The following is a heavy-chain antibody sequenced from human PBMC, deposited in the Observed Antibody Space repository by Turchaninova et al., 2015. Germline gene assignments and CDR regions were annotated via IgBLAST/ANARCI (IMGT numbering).Heavy chain of an antibody. V-gene: IGHV3-7*01. CDR2: IQQDGIEE. CDR3: ARAMDV. J-gene: IGHJ6*03. Sequence: EEQVVQSGGGLVQPGESLRLSCAASGFTFSSYWFNWVSQAQGKGLEWVANIQQDGIEEYYVDSVKCRCTNSIENAKNSVYLQRNSLGAEDTAVYYCARAMDVWGKGTTVTVSS. CDR1: GFTFSSYW.